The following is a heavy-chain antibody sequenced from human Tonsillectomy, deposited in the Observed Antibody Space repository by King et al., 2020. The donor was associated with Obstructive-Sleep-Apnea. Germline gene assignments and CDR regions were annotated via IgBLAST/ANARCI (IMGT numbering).Heavy chain of an antibody. V-gene: IGHV3-30*18. Sequence: VQLVESGGGVVQPGRSLRLACAASGFTFSSSGMPWVRQAPGKGLEWVAVISYDGSNKYYADAVKGRFTTSRDNSKNTRDLQMDNLSAEDTAVYYCAKDRGVGYNPKPQGYFDYWGQGTLVTVSS. D-gene: IGHD5-24*01. J-gene: IGHJ4*02. CDR3: AKDRGVGYNPKPQGYFDY. CDR1: GFTFSSSG. CDR2: ISYDGSNK.